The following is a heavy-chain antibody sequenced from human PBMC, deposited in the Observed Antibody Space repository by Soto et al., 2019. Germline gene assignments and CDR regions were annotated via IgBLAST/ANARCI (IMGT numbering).Heavy chain of an antibody. D-gene: IGHD3-22*01. CDR2: IYPGDSDT. Sequence: PGESLKISCKGSGYSFTSYWIGWVRQMPGKGLEWMGIIYPGDSDTRYSPSFQGQVTISADKSISTAYLQWSSLKASDPAMYYCARCRGRKGDQYYCDSSGPNWFDPWGQGTLVTVSS. V-gene: IGHV5-51*01. CDR1: GYSFTSYW. CDR3: ARCRGRKGDQYYCDSSGPNWFDP. J-gene: IGHJ5*02.